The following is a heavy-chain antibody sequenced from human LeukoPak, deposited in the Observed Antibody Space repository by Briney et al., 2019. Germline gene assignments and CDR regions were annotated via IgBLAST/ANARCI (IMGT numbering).Heavy chain of an antibody. D-gene: IGHD3-22*01. CDR3: ARGQPPNYYDSSGFLLDY. CDR2: IIPIFGTA. CDR1: GGTFSSYA. Sequence: AASVTVSCKASGGTFSSYAISWVRQAPGQGLEWMGGIIPIFGTANYAQKFQGRVTITTDESTSTAYMELSSLRSEDTAVYYCARGQPPNYYDSSGFLLDYWGQGTLVTVSS. V-gene: IGHV1-69*05. J-gene: IGHJ4*02.